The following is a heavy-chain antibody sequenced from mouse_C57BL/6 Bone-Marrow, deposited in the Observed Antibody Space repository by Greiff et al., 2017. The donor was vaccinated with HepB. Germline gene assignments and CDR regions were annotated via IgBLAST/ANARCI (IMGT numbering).Heavy chain of an antibody. D-gene: IGHD2-1*01. CDR3: EVGNYALGY. J-gene: IGHJ2*01. CDR2: ISYDGSN. CDR1: GYSITSGYY. V-gene: IGHV3-6*01. Sequence: EESGPGLVKPSQSLSLTCSVTGYSITSGYYWNWIRQFPGNKLEWMGYISYDGSNNYNPSLKNRISITRDTSKNQFFLKLNSVTTEDTATYYCEVGNYALGYWGQGTTLTVSS.